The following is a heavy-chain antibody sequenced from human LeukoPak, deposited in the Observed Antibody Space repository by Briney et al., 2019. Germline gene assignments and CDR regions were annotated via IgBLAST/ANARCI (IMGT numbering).Heavy chain of an antibody. D-gene: IGHD3-3*01. Sequence: PGGSLRLSCVASGFTFGKYWMSWVREAPGKGLEWVANIKLDGSEKNYVDSVKGRFTISRDNTKNSLYLQMNSLRAEDTAVYYCASAYYDFWSGFFYFDYWGQGTLVTVSS. CDR3: ASAYYDFWSGFFYFDY. CDR1: GFTFGKYW. V-gene: IGHV3-7*03. CDR2: IKLDGSEK. J-gene: IGHJ4*02.